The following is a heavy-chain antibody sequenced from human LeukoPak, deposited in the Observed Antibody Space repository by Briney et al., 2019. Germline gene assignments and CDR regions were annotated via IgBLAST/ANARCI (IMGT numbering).Heavy chain of an antibody. J-gene: IGHJ3*02. CDR3: ARERLVGATRNDAFDI. CDR2: IFYSGIT. D-gene: IGHD1-26*01. Sequence: PSETLSLTCTVSGDSITSYFWSWIRQPPGKGLEWVGYIFYSGITNYNPSLKSRVTISVDTSKNQFSLKLSSVTAADTAVYYCARERLVGATRNDAFDIWGQGAMVTVSS. V-gene: IGHV4-59*01. CDR1: GDSITSYF.